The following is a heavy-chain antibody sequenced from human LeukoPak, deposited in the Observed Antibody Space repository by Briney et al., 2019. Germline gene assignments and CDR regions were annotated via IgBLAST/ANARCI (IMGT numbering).Heavy chain of an antibody. CDR1: GFTSSSYA. CDR3: AKTPYYDILTGYAAYYFDY. D-gene: IGHD3-9*01. V-gene: IGHV3-23*01. Sequence: GGSLRLSCAASGFTSSSYAMTWVRQAPGKGLERVSPITGIGGGTNYTDSVKGRFTISRENSKNTLYLHINSLRAEDTAVYYCAKTPYYDILTGYAAYYFDYWGQGTLVTVSS. CDR2: ITGIGGGT. J-gene: IGHJ4*02.